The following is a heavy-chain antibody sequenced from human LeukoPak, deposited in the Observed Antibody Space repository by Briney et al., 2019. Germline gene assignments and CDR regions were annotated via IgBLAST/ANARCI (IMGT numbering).Heavy chain of an antibody. D-gene: IGHD3-16*02. CDR1: GGSFSGYY. CDR2: INHSGGT. J-gene: IGHJ4*02. CDR3: ARGADYIWGSYRYKPAARPFDY. Sequence: PSETPSLTCAVYGGSFSGYYWSWIRQPPGKGLEWIGEINHSGGTNYNPSLKSRVTISVDTSKNQFSLKLSSVTAADTAVYYCARGADYIWGSYRYKPAARPFDYWGQGTLVTVSS. V-gene: IGHV4-34*01.